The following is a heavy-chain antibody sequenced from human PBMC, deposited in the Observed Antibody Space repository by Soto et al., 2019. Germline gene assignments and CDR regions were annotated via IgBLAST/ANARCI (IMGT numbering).Heavy chain of an antibody. CDR2: VSFDGDKQ. Sequence: QVRLVESGGGVVQPGGSLRLSCAVSGFIFSSHTMHWVRQAPGKGLEWVALVSFDGDKQYYEHSVRGRFTISRDFSKNTLYLQMDSLRPDATAVYICAKGTVAGTYYYSAVDVWGNGTTVTVSS. CDR1: GFIFSSHT. V-gene: IGHV3-30-3*01. J-gene: IGHJ6*04. CDR3: AKGTVAGTYYYSAVDV. D-gene: IGHD6-19*01.